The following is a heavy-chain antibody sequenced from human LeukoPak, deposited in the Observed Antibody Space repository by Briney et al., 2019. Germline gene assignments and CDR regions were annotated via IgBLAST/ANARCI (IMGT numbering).Heavy chain of an antibody. CDR3: ARLYLDYGDYAPHFDY. CDR2: IYYSGST. J-gene: IGHJ4*02. V-gene: IGHV4-39*01. D-gene: IGHD4-17*01. Sequence: SETLSLTCTVSGGSISSSSYYWGWIRQPPGKGLEWIGSIYYSGSTYYNPSLKSRVTISVDTSKNQFSLKLSSVTAADTAVYYCARLYLDYGDYAPHFDYWGQGTLVTVSS. CDR1: GGSISSSSYY.